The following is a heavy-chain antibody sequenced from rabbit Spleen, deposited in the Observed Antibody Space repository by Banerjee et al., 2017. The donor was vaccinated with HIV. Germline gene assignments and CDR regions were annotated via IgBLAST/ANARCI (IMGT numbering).Heavy chain of an antibody. Sequence: QQQLEESGGGLVKPGGTLTLTCTASGFSFSRDYYMCWVRQAPGKGLEWIACIYTTSGTTDYATWAKGRFTISKTSSTTVTLQMTSLTVADTATYFCATSTTTVGYRTNLWGPGTLVTVS. J-gene: IGHJ4*01. V-gene: IGHV1S45*01. CDR3: ATSTTTVGYRTNL. CDR2: IYTTSGTT. D-gene: IGHD7-1*01. CDR1: GFSFSRDYY.